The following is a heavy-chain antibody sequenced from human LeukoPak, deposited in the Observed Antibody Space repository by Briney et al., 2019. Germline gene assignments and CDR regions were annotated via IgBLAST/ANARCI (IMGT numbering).Heavy chain of an antibody. CDR1: VYTLTSYV. J-gene: IGHJ5*02. V-gene: IGHV1-18*01. CDR3: ARDPYNSDFWSGYLNWFDP. D-gene: IGHD3-3*01. Sequence: GAVNDSRMASVYTLTSYVISRVRQAPGRGGEWVGWICAFNGNTNYEQKLQGRLTMTTDASTNTAYMELRSLRSDDTAVYYCARDPYNSDFWSGYLNWFDPWGQGTLVTVSS. CDR2: ICAFNGNT.